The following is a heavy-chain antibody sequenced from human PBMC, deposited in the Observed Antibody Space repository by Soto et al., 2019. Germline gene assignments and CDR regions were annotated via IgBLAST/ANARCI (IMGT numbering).Heavy chain of an antibody. CDR2: ISSSSSTI. V-gene: IGHV3-48*01. CDR1: GFTFSSYS. Sequence: EVQLVESGGGLVQPGGSLRLSCAASGFTFSSYSMNWVRQAPGKGLEWVSYISSSSSTIYYADSVKGRFTISRDNAKNSLYLQMNSLRAEDTAVYYCARDLGRLGYCSGGSCPNAFDIWGQGTMVTVSS. J-gene: IGHJ3*02. CDR3: ARDLGRLGYCSGGSCPNAFDI. D-gene: IGHD2-15*01.